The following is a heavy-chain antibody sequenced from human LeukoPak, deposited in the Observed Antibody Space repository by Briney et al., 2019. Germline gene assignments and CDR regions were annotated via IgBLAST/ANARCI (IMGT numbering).Heavy chain of an antibody. Sequence: GGSPRLSCAASGFTFSSYGMHWVRQAPGKGLEWVAVISYDGSNKYYADSVKGRFTISRDNSKNTLYLQMNSLRAEDTAVYYCVTTRLTNLEHAFDIWGQGTMVTVSS. D-gene: IGHD1-1*01. J-gene: IGHJ3*02. CDR3: VTTRLTNLEHAFDI. CDR2: ISYDGSNK. V-gene: IGHV3-30*03. CDR1: GFTFSSYG.